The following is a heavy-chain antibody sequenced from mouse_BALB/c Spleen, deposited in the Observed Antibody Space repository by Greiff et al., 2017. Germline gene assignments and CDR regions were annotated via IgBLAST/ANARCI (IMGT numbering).Heavy chain of an antibody. V-gene: IGHV3-8*02. Sequence: EVKLEESGPSLVKPSQTLSLTCSVTGDSITSGYWNWIRKFPGNKLEYMGYISYSGSTYYNPSLKSRISITRDTSKNQYYLQLNSVTTEDTATYYCASSYDGYSYYFDYWGQGTTLTVSS. CDR3: ASSYDGYSYYFDY. CDR2: ISYSGST. D-gene: IGHD2-3*01. J-gene: IGHJ2*01. CDR1: GDSITSGY.